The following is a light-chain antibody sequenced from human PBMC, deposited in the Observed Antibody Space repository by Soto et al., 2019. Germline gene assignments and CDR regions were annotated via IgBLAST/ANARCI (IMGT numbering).Light chain of an antibody. CDR3: QQYNSCPIT. J-gene: IGKJ5*01. V-gene: IGKV3-15*01. Sequence: SPPTRYLSPGERATLSCRASESVASSYLAWYQQKPGQAPRLLIYGASTRATGIPARFSGSGSGTEFTLTISSLQSEDFAVYYCQQYNSCPITFGQGTRLEIK. CDR2: GAS. CDR1: ESVASSY.